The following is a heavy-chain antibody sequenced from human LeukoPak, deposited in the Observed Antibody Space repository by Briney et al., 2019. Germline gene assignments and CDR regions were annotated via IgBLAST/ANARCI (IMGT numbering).Heavy chain of an antibody. CDR2: IYYSGST. CDR1: GGSFSGYY. V-gene: IGHV4-59*01. Sequence: SETLSLTCAVYGGSFSGYYWSWIRQPPGKGLEWIGYIYYSGSTNYNPSLKSRVTISVDTSKNQFSLKLSSVTAADTAVYYCARDPRGYCSSTSCSYGMDVWGQGTTVTVSS. D-gene: IGHD2-2*01. J-gene: IGHJ6*02. CDR3: ARDPRGYCSSTSCSYGMDV.